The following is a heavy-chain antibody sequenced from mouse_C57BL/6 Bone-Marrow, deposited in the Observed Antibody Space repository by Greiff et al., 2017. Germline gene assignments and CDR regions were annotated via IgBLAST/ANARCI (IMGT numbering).Heavy chain of an antibody. CDR2: IYPGSGST. J-gene: IGHJ3*01. CDR1: GYTFTSYW. Sequence: QVQLQQPGAELVKPGASVKMSCKASGYTFTSYWITWVTQRPGPGLAWIGDIYPGSGSTTYNEQFTSKATLTVDTSSSTAYMQLSSLTSEDSAVYDGARLGYYGSRRRTLFAYWGQGTLVTVSA. CDR3: ARLGYYGSRRRTLFAY. V-gene: IGHV1-55*01. D-gene: IGHD1-1*01.